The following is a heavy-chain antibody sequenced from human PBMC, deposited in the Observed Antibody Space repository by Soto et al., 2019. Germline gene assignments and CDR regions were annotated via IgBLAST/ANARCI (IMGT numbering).Heavy chain of an antibody. D-gene: IGHD5-18*01. V-gene: IGHV1-69*02. CDR1: GGTFSSYT. CDR3: ARFLVYRYRTDV. CDR2: IIPILGIA. Sequence: GASVKVSCKASGGTFSSYTISWVRQAPGQGLEWMGRIIPILGIANYAQKFQGRVTITADKSTSTAYMELSSLRSEDTAVYYCARFLVYRYRTDVWGQGTLVPVAT. J-gene: IGHJ4*02.